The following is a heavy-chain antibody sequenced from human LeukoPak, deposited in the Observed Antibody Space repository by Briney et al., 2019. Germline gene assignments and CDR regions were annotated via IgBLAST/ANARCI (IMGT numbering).Heavy chain of an antibody. Sequence: PEGSLRLTCATSGWNFFDSDMPWVRQAPGKGLEWVSGVNWNCDRTTYADSVKGRFAISRDNGKNSLHLQMNNLGADDTAIHCSVREVVAHPNFDFWLQGTIVTVSS. CDR3: VREVVAHPNFDF. CDR1: GWNFFDSD. D-gene: IGHD2-15*01. V-gene: IGHV3-20*04. J-gene: IGHJ4*02. CDR2: VNWNCDRT.